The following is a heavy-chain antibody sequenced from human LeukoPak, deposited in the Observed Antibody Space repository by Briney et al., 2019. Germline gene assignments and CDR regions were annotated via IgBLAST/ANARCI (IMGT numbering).Heavy chain of an antibody. CDR2: ITADSGTT. V-gene: IGHV3-48*02. CDR1: GFTFSTKS. CDR3: ASRDYFDY. J-gene: IGHJ4*02. Sequence: GGSLRLPCVVSGFTFSTKSMNWVRQAPGKGLEWVSYITADSGTTYYADSVKGRFTTSRDNAKNSLYLQMNSLRDEDTAVYYCASRDYFDYWGQGTLVTVSS.